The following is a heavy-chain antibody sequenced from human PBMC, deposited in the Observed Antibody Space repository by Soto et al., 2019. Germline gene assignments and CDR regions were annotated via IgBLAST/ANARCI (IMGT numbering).Heavy chain of an antibody. CDR1: GFTFSSYS. CDR3: ARGIGGDWCDR. J-gene: IGHJ5*02. V-gene: IGHV3-21*01. CDR2: ISSSSSYI. D-gene: IGHD3-10*01. Sequence: EVQLVESGGGLVKPGGSLRLSCAASGFTFSSYSMNWVRQAPGKGLEWVSSISSSSSYIYYADSVKGRFTISRDNAKNSLYLQMNGLGAEDTAVYYCARGIGGDWCDRRGQGTLVTVSS.